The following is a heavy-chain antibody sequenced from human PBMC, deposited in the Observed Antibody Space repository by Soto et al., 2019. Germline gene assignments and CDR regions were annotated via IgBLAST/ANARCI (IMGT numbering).Heavy chain of an antibody. CDR2: IDPSDSQT. J-gene: IGHJ4*02. Sequence: GESLKISCKGSGYSFAGYWITWVRQKPGKGLEWMGRIDPSDSQTYYSPSFRGHVTISVTKSITTVFLQWSSLRASDTAMYYCARQIYDSDTGPNFQYYFDSWGQGTPVTSPQ. D-gene: IGHD3-22*01. V-gene: IGHV5-10-1*01. CDR1: GYSFAGYW. CDR3: ARQIYDSDTGPNFQYYFDS.